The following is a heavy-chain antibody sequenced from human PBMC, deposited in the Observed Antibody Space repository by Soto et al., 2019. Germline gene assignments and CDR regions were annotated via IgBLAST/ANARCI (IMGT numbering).Heavy chain of an antibody. CDR3: ARGYRSDWSRFDY. CDR2: IYYSGST. Sequence: PSETLSLTCTVSGFSVSSWIYYWTCIRQPPGKGLEWIGYIYYSGSTNYNPSFKSRVTISVDTSRNQFSLKLSSVTAAEKAVYYCARGYRSDWSRFDYWGQRNLVTVSS. D-gene: IGHD6-19*01. V-gene: IGHV4-61*01. J-gene: IGHJ4*02. CDR1: GFSVSSWIYY.